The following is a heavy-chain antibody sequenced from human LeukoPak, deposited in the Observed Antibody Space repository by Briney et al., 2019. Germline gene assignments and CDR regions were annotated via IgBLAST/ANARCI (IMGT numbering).Heavy chain of an antibody. Sequence: ASVKVSCKASGYTFSNYGVSWVRQAPGQGLEWLGWINAYNGDTNFAQMFQGRVTMTTDTSTSTAYMEVRSLRSDDTAMYYCARRSKAARPSGDDALDVWGQGTMVTVSS. J-gene: IGHJ3*01. D-gene: IGHD6-6*01. V-gene: IGHV1-18*01. CDR2: INAYNGDT. CDR1: GYTFSNYG. CDR3: ARRSKAARPSGDDALDV.